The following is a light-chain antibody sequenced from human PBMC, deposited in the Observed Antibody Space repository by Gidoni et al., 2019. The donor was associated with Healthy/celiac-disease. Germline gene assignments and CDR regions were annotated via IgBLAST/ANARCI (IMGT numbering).Light chain of an antibody. CDR1: SSDVGGHNY. V-gene: IGLV2-14*01. Sequence: QSALPQPASVSGSPGQSITLSCTGTSSDVGGHNYVSCYQKHPGKAPKLMIYDVRKRPSGVSHRFSGSKSGNTASLTISGRQAEDEDDYYCSSYTSSSSYVFGTGTKVTVL. J-gene: IGLJ1*01. CDR2: DVR. CDR3: SSYTSSSSYV.